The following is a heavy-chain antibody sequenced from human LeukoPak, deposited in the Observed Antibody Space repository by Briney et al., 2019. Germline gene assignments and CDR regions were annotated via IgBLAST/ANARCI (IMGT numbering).Heavy chain of an antibody. CDR2: IYYSGTT. J-gene: IGHJ4*02. V-gene: IGHV4-39*07. CDR1: GGSISSGSYY. Sequence: SEALSLTCTVSGGSISSGSYYWVWIRQPPGKGLEWIGTIYYSGTTYYNPSLKSRVTISVDTSKNQFSLKLSSVTAADTAVYYCARDRGVGATLPDYWGQGTLVTVSS. CDR3: ARDRGVGATLPDY. D-gene: IGHD1-26*01.